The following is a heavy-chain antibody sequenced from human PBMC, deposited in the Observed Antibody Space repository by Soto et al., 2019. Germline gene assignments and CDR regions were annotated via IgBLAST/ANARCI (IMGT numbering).Heavy chain of an antibody. CDR2: IGLSNSDT. D-gene: IGHD2-21*01. CDR1: GFSFKTYG. Sequence: EVQLLESGGGLVQPGGSLRLSCADSGFSFKTYGMTWVRQAPGKGLEGVAHIGLSNSDTYYADSVKGRFTISRDNSKNMVYLQMNSLRDADTAVYYCLKGGAYCYNDCTRSYWGRGTLVTVSS. V-gene: IGHV3-23*01. CDR3: LKGGAYCYNDCTRSY. J-gene: IGHJ4*02.